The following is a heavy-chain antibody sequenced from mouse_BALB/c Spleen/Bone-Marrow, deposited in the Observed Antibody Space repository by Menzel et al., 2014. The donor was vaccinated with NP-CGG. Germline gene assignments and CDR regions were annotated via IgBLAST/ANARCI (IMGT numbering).Heavy chain of an antibody. D-gene: IGHD2-3*01. V-gene: IGHV1-26*01. CDR2: INPINGDT. J-gene: IGHJ1*01. CDR1: GYIFTDYY. CDR3: AMGVRLYWSFDV. Sequence: VQLQQSGPELVKPGASVKMSCKASGYIFTDYYMKWVSHGKSFEWIGDINPINGDTFYNQKFKGKATLTVDRSSSTAYMQLDSLTSEDSAVYYCAMGVRLYWSFDVWGAGTTVTVSS.